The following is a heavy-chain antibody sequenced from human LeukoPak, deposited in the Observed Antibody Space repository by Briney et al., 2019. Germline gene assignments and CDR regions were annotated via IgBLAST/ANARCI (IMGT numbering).Heavy chain of an antibody. V-gene: IGHV1-2*02. CDR3: ARGSRGWSSSRGSNWFDP. CDR2: INPNSGGT. J-gene: IGHJ5*02. CDR1: GYTFTGYY. D-gene: IGHD6-19*01. Sequence: GASVKVSCKASGYTFTGYYMHWVRQAPGQGLEWMGWINPNSGGTNYAQKFQGRVTMTRDTSISTAYMELSRLRSDDTAVYYCARGSRGWSSSRGSNWFDPWGQGTLVTVSS.